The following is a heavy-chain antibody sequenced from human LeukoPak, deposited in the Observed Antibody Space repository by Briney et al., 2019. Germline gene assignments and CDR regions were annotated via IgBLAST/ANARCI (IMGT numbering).Heavy chain of an antibody. V-gene: IGHV3-33*01. D-gene: IGHD4-17*01. CDR1: GFTFSSYG. CDR3: ARGDYGDSIGYFDY. CDR2: IWYDGSNK. Sequence: GGSLRLSCAASGFTFSSYGMHWVRQAPGKGLEWVAVIWYDGSNKYYADSVKGRFTISRDNSKNTLYLQMNSLRAEDTAVYYCARGDYGDSIGYFDYWGQGTLVTVSS. J-gene: IGHJ4*02.